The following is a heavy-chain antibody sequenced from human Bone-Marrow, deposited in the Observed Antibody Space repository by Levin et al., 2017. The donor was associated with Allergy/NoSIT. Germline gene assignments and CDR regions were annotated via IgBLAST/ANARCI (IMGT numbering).Heavy chain of an antibody. J-gene: IGHJ4*02. D-gene: IGHD2-2*01. Sequence: ASVKVSCKASGYTFTGYYMHWVRQAPGQGLEWMGWINPNSGGTNYAQKFQGRVTMTRDTSISTAYMELSRLRSDDTAVYYCARDPKCENCSSTSCYFDYWGQGTLVTVSS. V-gene: IGHV1-2*02. CDR2: INPNSGGT. CDR1: GYTFTGYY. CDR3: ARDPKCENCSSTSCYFDY.